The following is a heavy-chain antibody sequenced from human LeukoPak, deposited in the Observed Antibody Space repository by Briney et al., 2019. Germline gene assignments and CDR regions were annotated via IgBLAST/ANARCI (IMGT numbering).Heavy chain of an antibody. V-gene: IGHV3-48*01. Sequence: GGSLRLSCAASGFSLTNFDMNWIRQAPGKGLEWVSFFSVRYNVIYYADSVKGRFTVSRDEAKNSLYLQMNSLRAEDTALYYCVRDLPVAATDFWGQGTLVTVSS. CDR2: FSVRYNVI. CDR3: VRDLPVAATDF. D-gene: IGHD6-13*01. J-gene: IGHJ4*02. CDR1: GFSLTNFD.